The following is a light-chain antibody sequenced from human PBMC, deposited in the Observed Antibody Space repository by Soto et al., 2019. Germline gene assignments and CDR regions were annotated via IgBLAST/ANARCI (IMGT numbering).Light chain of an antibody. CDR3: QQYGSSGT. J-gene: IGKJ1*01. V-gene: IGKV3-20*01. Sequence: IVLKQSPGTPSLSPGERATLSYRASQSVSNILICGASNRATGIPDRFSGSGSGTDFTLTISRLEPEDFAAYYCQQYGSSGTVGQGTKVKI. CDR1: QSVSN. CDR2: GAS.